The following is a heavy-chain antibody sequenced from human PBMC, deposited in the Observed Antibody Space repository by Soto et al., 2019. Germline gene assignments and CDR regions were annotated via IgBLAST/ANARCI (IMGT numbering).Heavy chain of an antibody. D-gene: IGHD3-16*01. Sequence: EDRKIRNSGSGYILKKQWHALGRPMPGKGLEWMGIIYPGDSETKYRPSLQGQVTISADKSINTVFLQWSSLKASDTATYYCASLFVDIRLAPRASVFWGPGIIVTV. V-gene: IGHV5-51*01. CDR2: IYPGDSET. CDR3: ASLFVDIRLAPRASVF. J-gene: IGHJ4*02. CDR1: GYILKKQW.